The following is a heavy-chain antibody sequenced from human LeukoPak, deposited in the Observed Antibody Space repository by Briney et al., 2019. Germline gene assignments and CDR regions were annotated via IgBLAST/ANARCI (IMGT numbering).Heavy chain of an antibody. CDR3: AKGPGPGYFYYYMDV. J-gene: IGHJ6*03. CDR2: ITGSGGST. CDR1: RFTFSSYA. Sequence: PGGSLRLSCAASRFTFSSYAMSWVRQAAGKGLEWVSAITGSGGSTYYADSLKGRFIISRDNSKNTLYLQMNSLRAEDTAVYYCAKGPGPGYFYYYMDVWGKGNTVTVSS. V-gene: IGHV3-23*01.